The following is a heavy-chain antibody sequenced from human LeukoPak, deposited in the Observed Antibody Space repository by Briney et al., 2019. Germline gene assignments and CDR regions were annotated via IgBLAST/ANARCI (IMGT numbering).Heavy chain of an antibody. D-gene: IGHD2-15*01. CDR1: GFTFSSYS. J-gene: IGHJ6*03. V-gene: IGHV3-21*01. Sequence: GGSLRLSCAATGFTFSSYSMNWVRQAPGKGLEWVSSISNSSSYIYYADSVKGRFTISRDNAKNSLYLQMNSLRAEDTAVYYCARVSCSGGSCYGVGYYYYMDVWGKGTTVTVSS. CDR2: ISNSSSYI. CDR3: ARVSCSGGSCYGVGYYYYMDV.